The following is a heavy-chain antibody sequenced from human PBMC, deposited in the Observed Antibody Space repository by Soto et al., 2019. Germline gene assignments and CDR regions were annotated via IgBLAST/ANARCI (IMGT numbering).Heavy chain of an antibody. V-gene: IGHV4-59*08. CDR3: ARIYGVGTNYYYMDV. CDR2: IYYSETT. J-gene: IGHJ6*03. Sequence: QVQLQESGPGLVKPSETLSLTCSVSGGSISSYYWSWIRLPPGKGLEWIGYIYYSETTNYNPSLKSRVTISIDTSKNQFSLKLSSVTAADTAVYYCARIYGVGTNYYYMDVWGKGTTVTVSS. CDR1: GGSISSYY. D-gene: IGHD1-26*01.